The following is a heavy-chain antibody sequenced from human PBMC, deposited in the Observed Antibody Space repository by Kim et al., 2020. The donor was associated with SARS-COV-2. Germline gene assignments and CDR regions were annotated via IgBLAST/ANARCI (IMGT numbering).Heavy chain of an antibody. D-gene: IGHD6-13*01. J-gene: IGHJ6*02. CDR3: ARGSYSSSWYYYGMDV. V-gene: IGHV3-7*04. Sequence: VKGRFTISRDNAKNSLYLQMNSLRAEDTAVYYCARGSYSSSWYYYGMDVWGQGTTVTVSS.